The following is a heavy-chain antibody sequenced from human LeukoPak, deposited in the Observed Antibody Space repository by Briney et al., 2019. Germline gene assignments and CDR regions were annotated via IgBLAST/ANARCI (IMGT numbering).Heavy chain of an antibody. V-gene: IGHV1-69*04. CDR2: IIPILGIA. CDR1: GGTFSSYA. CDR3: ASAGPSGSASNY. D-gene: IGHD1-26*01. J-gene: IGHJ4*02. Sequence: SVKVSCKASGGTFSSYAISWVRQAPGQGLEWMGRIIPILGIANYAQKFQGRVTITADKSTSTAYMELSSLRSEDTAVYYCASAGPSGSASNYWGQGTLVTVSS.